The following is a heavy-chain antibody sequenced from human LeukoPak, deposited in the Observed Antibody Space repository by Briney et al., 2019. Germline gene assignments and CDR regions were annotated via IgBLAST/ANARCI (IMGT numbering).Heavy chain of an antibody. CDR1: GFDFSSNW. J-gene: IGHJ4*02. CDR3: AKDHYWSIDY. V-gene: IGHV3-74*01. Sequence: GGSLRLSCAASGFDFSSNWMHWVRHAPGQGLVWVSRIKGDGISTNYADSVKGRFTISRDIAKNTLYLQVNSLRAEDTGVYYCAKDHYWSIDYWGRGTLVTVSS. CDR2: IKGDGIST. D-gene: IGHD3-3*01.